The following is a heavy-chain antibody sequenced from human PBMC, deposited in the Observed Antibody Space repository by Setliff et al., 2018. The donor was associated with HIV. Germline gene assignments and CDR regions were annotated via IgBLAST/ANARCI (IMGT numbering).Heavy chain of an antibody. V-gene: IGHV3-15*05. D-gene: IGHD6-19*01. CDR1: GFSFSTAW. CDR3: VRDKWLVPDTFDI. CDR2: IKSKTDGGTT. Sequence: GSLRLSCAASGFSFSTAWMNWVRQAPGKGLEWVGHIKSKTDGGTTDYAAPVKGRFTISRDNAKNSLYLQMNSLRAEDMALYYCVRDKWLVPDTFDIWGQGTMVTVSS. J-gene: IGHJ3*02.